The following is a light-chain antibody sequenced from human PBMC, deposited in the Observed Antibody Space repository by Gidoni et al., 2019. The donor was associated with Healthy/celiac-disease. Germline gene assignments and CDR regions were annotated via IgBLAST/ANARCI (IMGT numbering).Light chain of an antibody. CDR1: SSNIGAGYA. V-gene: IGLV1-40*01. CDR3: QSYDSSLSATVV. CDR2: GNS. Sequence: QSVLTQPPSVSGAPGQRVTISCTGSSSNIGAGYAVHWYQQLPGTAPKLLIYGNSNRPSGVPDRFSGSKSGTSASLAITGLQAEDEADYYCQSYDSSLSATVVFGGGTKLTVL. J-gene: IGLJ2*01.